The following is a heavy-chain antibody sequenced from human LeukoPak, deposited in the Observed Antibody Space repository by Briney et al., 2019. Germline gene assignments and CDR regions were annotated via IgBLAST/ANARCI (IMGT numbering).Heavy chain of an antibody. J-gene: IGHJ5*02. V-gene: IGHV1-2*02. CDR1: GYTFTSYG. CDR2: INPNSGGT. Sequence: ASVKVSCKASGYTFTSYGISWVRQAPGQGLEWMGWINPNSGGTNYAQKFQGRVTMTRDTSISTAYMELSRLRSDDTAVYYCARGMGQQLSDNWFDPWGQGTLVTVSS. CDR3: ARGMGQQLSDNWFDP. D-gene: IGHD6-13*01.